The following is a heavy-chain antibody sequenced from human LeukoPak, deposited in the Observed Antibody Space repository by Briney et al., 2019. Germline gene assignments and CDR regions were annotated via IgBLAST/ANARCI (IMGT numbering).Heavy chain of an antibody. V-gene: IGHV3-30-3*01. J-gene: IGHJ4*02. CDR1: GFTSSSYA. D-gene: IGHD3-22*01. CDR2: ISYDGSNK. Sequence: GGSLRLSCAASGFTSSSYAMHWVRQAPGKGLEWVAVISYDGSNKYYADSVKGRFTISRDNSKNTLYLQMNSLRAEDTAVYYCASEDSSGPTSWGQGTLVTVSS. CDR3: ASEDSSGPTS.